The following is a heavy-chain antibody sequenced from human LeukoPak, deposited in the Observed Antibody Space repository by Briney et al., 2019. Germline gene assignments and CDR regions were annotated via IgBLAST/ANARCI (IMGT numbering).Heavy chain of an antibody. CDR1: GFTVSNNY. Sequence: GGSLRLSCVVSGFTVSNNYMKWVRQAPGKGLEWVSVIYSGGSTYYADSVKGRSTISRDNSKNTLYLQMNSLRAEDTAVYYCARDYPQWFWGQGTLVTVSS. D-gene: IGHD3-22*01. CDR3: ARDYPQWF. J-gene: IGHJ4*02. V-gene: IGHV3-66*01. CDR2: IYSGGST.